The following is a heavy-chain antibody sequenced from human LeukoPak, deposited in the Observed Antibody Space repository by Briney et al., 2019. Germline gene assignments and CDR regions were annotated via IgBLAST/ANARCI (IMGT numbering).Heavy chain of an antibody. CDR1: GGSFSGYY. Sequence: TETLSLTCAVYGGSFSGYYWSWIRQPPGKGLEWIGEINHSGSTNYNPSLKSRVTISVDTSKNQFSLKLSSVTAADTAVYYCARDCSQTAMVVFDYWGQGTLVTVSS. J-gene: IGHJ4*02. CDR3: ARDCSQTAMVVFDY. V-gene: IGHV4-34*01. D-gene: IGHD5-18*01. CDR2: INHSGST.